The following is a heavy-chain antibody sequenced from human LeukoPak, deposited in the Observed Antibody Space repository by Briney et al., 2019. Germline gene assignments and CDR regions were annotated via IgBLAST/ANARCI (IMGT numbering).Heavy chain of an antibody. Sequence: GGSLRLSCAASGFTFSTYAMSWVRQAPGKGLEWVSTINSSGGSTYYADSVKGRFTISRDNSRNTLYLQMNSLRAEDTAVYYCAKGGIAVAGYGVDYWGQGTLVTVSS. CDR2: INSSGGST. V-gene: IGHV3-23*01. D-gene: IGHD6-19*01. CDR3: AKGGIAVAGYGVDY. CDR1: GFTFSTYA. J-gene: IGHJ4*02.